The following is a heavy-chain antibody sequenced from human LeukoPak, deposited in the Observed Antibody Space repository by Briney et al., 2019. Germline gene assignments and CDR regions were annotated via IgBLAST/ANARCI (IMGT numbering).Heavy chain of an antibody. V-gene: IGHV5-10-1*01. J-gene: IGHJ4*02. CDR3: ARGHVRTFDF. CDR2: IDPSDSYT. D-gene: IGHD3/OR15-3a*01. Sequence: GESLKISFKGSGYNFTSYWITWVRQMPGKGLEWMGRIDPSDSYTNYSPSFQGHVSISADKSISTAYLQWSSLKASDTAMYYCARGHVRTFDFWGQGTLVTVSS. CDR1: GYNFTSYW.